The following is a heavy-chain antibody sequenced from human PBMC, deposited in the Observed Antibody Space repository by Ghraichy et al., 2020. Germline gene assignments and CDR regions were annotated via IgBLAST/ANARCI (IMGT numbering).Heavy chain of an antibody. J-gene: IGHJ6*02. V-gene: IGHV4-4*07. CDR1: GGSISSYY. Sequence: ETLSLTCTVSGGSISSYYWSWIRQPAGKGLEWIGRIYTSGSTNYNPSLKSRVTMSVDTSKNQFSLKLSSVTAADTAVYYCARDKEAVAGLTYYYYYYGMDVWGQGTTVTVSS. CDR3: ARDKEAVAGLTYYYYYYGMDV. CDR2: IYTSGST. D-gene: IGHD6-19*01.